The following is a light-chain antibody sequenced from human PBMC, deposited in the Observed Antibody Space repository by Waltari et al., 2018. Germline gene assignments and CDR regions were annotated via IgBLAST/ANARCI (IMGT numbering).Light chain of an antibody. CDR1: QSVLHSSNTKNY. CDR2: LAS. Sequence: DIVMTQSPDSLTVSLGERATINCKPNQSVLHSSNTKNYLGCYQQKPGQTPKLLIPLASTRESGVPDRFSGSRSGKDFTLTICSLQAEDVAVYYCQQWYTFPYTFGQGTKLEIK. J-gene: IGKJ2*01. V-gene: IGKV4-1*01. CDR3: QQWYTFPYT.